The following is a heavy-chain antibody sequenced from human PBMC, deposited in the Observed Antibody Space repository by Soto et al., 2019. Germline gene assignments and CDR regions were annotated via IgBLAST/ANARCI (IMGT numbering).Heavy chain of an antibody. CDR1: GGSISSSSYY. CDR3: ARHSELAAPFDY. J-gene: IGHJ4*02. Sequence: QLQLQESGPGLVKPSETLSLTCTVSGGSISSSSYYWGWIRQPPGKGLEWIGSIYYSGSTYYNPSLKSRVTISVDTSKNQFSLKLSSVTAADTAVYYCARHSELAAPFDYWGQGTLVTVSS. D-gene: IGHD3-10*01. CDR2: IYYSGST. V-gene: IGHV4-39*01.